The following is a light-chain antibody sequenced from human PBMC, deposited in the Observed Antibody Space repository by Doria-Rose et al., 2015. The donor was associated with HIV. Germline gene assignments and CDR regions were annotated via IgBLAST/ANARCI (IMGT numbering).Light chain of an antibody. V-gene: IGKV3-20*01. CDR2: DGS. CDR3: HQYGTSWT. CDR1: QSFSSTY. Sequence: EIVLTQSPGTLSLSPGERATLSCRASQSFSSTYLAWYQQKPGQAPSLLIYDGSTRATGIPDRFSASGSWTDFTLTINRLEPEDFALYCCHQYGTSWTFGQGTKVEI. J-gene: IGKJ1*01.